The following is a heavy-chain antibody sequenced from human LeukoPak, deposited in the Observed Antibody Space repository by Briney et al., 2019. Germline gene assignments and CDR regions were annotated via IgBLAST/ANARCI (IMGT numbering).Heavy chain of an antibody. CDR2: ISSNGDST. J-gene: IGHJ4*02. V-gene: IGHV3-64*01. D-gene: IGHD5-24*01. CDR3: VRDSGGDAYNDYFDP. Sequence: GGSLRLSCAASGFSFNAYAMPWARQAPGKGLEYVSAISSNGDSTYYANSVKGRFTISRDNSKKTLVLQMGSLRAEDMAVYYCVRDSGGDAYNDYFDPWGQGTLVTVSS. CDR1: GFSFNAYA.